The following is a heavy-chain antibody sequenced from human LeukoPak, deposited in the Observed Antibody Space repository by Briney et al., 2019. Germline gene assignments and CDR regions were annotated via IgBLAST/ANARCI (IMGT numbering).Heavy chain of an antibody. V-gene: IGHV3-23*01. CDR2: ISVSGATT. Sequence: GGSLRLSCAASGFTFTNYVMTWVRQAPGKGLEWISTISVSGATTYYADSVKGRFTISRDNSKNTLYLQMNSLRAEDTAVYYCAREAPGFDYWGQGTLVTVSS. J-gene: IGHJ4*02. CDR1: GFTFTNYV. CDR3: AREAPGFDY.